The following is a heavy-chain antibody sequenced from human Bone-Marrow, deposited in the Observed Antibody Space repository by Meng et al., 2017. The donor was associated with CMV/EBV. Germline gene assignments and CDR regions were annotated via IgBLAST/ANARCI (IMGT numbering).Heavy chain of an antibody. CDR1: GFPLTSNH. CDR2: IYSGGAT. Sequence: CASSGFPLTSNHMLWVRQAPGKGLEWVSLIYSGGATSYADSVKGRFTISRDTSKNTVFLQMNSLRVEDTAIYYCARDGRSFGGSSPDWGQGALVTVSS. J-gene: IGHJ4*02. D-gene: IGHD3-10*01. CDR3: ARDGRSFGGSSPD. V-gene: IGHV3-66*01.